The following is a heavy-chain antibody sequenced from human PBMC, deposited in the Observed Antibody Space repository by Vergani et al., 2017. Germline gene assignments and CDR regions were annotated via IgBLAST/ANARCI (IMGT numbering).Heavy chain of an antibody. J-gene: IGHJ3*02. CDR2: ISGSGGST. D-gene: IGHD3-10*01. CDR1: GFTFSSYA. CDR3: AKAATMVREEGDAFDI. V-gene: IGHV3-23*01. Sequence: EVQLLESGGGLVQPGGSLRLSCAASGFTFSSYAMSWVRQAPGKGLEWVSAISGSGGSTYYVDSVKGRFTISRDNSKNTLYLQMNSLIAEDTAVYYCAKAATMVREEGDAFDIWGQGTMVTVSS.